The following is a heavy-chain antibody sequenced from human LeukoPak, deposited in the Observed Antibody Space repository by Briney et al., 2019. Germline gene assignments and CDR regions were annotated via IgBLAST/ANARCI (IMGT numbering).Heavy chain of an antibody. D-gene: IGHD3-10*01. CDR1: AGSISSYY. CDR2: IYTRGST. CDR3: ARDTSDYYGSGSYLNWFDP. Sequence: SETLSLTSTVSAGSISSYYWSWIRLPSGKGLEWIGRIYTRGSTNYNPSLKSRVTISVDKSKNQFSLKLSSVTAADTAVYYCARDTSDYYGSGSYLNWFDPWAQGTLVTVSS. J-gene: IGHJ5*02. V-gene: IGHV4-4*07.